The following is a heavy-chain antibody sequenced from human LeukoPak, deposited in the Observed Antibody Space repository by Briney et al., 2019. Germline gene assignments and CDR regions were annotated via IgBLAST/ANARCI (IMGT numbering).Heavy chain of an antibody. CDR3: ARDVREMATTFFDY. D-gene: IGHD5-24*01. Sequence: SETLSLTCTVSGGSISSYYWSWIRQPPGKGLEWIGYIYYGGSTNYNPSLKSRVTISVDTSKNQFSLKLSSVTAADTAVYYCARDVREMATTFFDYWGQGTLVTVSS. J-gene: IGHJ4*02. V-gene: IGHV4-59*01. CDR1: GGSISSYY. CDR2: IYYGGST.